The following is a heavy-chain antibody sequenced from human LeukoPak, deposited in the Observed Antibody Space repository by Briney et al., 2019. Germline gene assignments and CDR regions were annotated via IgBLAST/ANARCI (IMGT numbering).Heavy chain of an antibody. Sequence: GGSLRLSCAASGFTFSSYAMHWVRQAPGKGLEWVAVIWYDGSNKYYADSVKGRFTISRDNSKNTLYLQMNSLRAEDTAVYYCAKGGYSYQNWFDPWGQGTLVTVSS. V-gene: IGHV3-33*06. CDR2: IWYDGSNK. J-gene: IGHJ5*02. CDR3: AKGGYSYQNWFDP. CDR1: GFTFSSYA. D-gene: IGHD5-18*01.